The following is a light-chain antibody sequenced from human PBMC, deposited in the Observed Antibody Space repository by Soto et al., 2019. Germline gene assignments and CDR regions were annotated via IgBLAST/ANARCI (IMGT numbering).Light chain of an antibody. CDR1: SSDVGGYNF. CDR3: SSYTSRTTAV. CDR2: EVS. Sequence: QLVLTQPASVSGSPGQSITMSCTGTSSDVGGYNFVSWYQQHPGKAPKLLIYEVSNRPSGVSNRFSGSKSGNTASLTISGLQSEDEADYYCSSYTSRTTAVFGGGTQLTVL. J-gene: IGLJ7*01. V-gene: IGLV2-14*01.